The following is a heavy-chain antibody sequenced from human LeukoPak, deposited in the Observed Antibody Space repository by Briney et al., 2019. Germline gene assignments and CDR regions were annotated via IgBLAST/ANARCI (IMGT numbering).Heavy chain of an antibody. CDR3: ARAHPHFDY. J-gene: IGHJ4*02. V-gene: IGHV4-59*01. CDR1: GGSISSYY. Sequence: SETLSLTCTVSGGSISSYYWSWIRQPPGKGLEWIGYIYYSGSTNYNPSLKSRVTISVDTSKNQFSLKLSSVTAAVTAVYYCARAHPHFDYWGQGTLVTVSS. CDR2: IYYSGST.